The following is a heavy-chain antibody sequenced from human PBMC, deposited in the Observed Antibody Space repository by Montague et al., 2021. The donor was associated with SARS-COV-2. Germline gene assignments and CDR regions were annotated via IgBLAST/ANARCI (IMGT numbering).Heavy chain of an antibody. CDR3: AGGIAGPDYFDY. J-gene: IGHJ4*02. D-gene: IGHD2-15*01. V-gene: IGHV4-59*01. CDR1: GGSISSNY. CDR2: IYYSGST. Sequence: SETLSLTCTVSGGSISSNYWNWIRQPPGRGLEWIGYIYYSGSTNYNPSLESRVAISADTSKNHFSLKLRTVTAADTAVYYCAGGIAGPDYFDYWGQGTLVTVSS.